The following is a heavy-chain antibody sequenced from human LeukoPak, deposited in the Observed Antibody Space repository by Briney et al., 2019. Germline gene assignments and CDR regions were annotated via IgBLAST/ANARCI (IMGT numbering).Heavy chain of an antibody. V-gene: IGHV5-51*01. D-gene: IGHD6-19*01. CDR3: ARHLKYSSGQRYFDY. CDR2: IYPGDSDT. CDR1: GYSFTSYW. Sequence: RESLKISCQGSGYSFTSYWIAWVRQMPGQGLEWMGIIYPGDSDTRYSPSFQGQVSISADKSLSTAYLQWSSLKASDTAVYYCARHLKYSSGQRYFDYWGQGTLVTVSS. J-gene: IGHJ4*02.